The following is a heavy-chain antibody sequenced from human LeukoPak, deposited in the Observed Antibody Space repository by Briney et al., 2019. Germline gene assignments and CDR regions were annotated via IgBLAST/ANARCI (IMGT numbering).Heavy chain of an antibody. J-gene: IGHJ4*02. Sequence: PGGSLRLSCVASGFIFSTQRMHWVRQAPGKGLVWVSYINIDERITGYADSVKGRFTISRDNGKNTLYLRMNGLRVEDTAIYYCFREGGDWGQGTLVTVSS. D-gene: IGHD3-10*01. V-gene: IGHV3-74*01. CDR3: FREGGD. CDR1: GFIFSTQR. CDR2: INIDERIT.